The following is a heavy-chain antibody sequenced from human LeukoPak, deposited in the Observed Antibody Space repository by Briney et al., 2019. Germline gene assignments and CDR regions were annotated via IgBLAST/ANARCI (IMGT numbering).Heavy chain of an antibody. J-gene: IGHJ6*03. CDR2: IQWNDDST. Sequence: GGSLRLSCAASGFTFDDYGMSWVRQAPGKGLEWVSSIQWNDDSTGYADSVKGRFTISRDNSKNTLYLQMNSLRAEDTAVYYCAKDKAAAGYYYYYYMDVWGKGTTVTVSS. CDR1: GFTFDDYG. CDR3: AKDKAAAGYYYYYYMDV. D-gene: IGHD6-13*01. V-gene: IGHV3-20*04.